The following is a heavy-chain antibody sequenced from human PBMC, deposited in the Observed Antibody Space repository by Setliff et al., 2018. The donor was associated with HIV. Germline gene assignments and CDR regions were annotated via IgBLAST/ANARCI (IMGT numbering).Heavy chain of an antibody. CDR1: GGSINTNSFY. Sequence: PSETLSLTCIVSGGSINTNSFYWAWIRQSPGKGLEWLGGVFYSGSTYYNPSLKSRVTISVDRSKNQISLNVTSVTAADTAVYYCARIPQLLDYAMDVWGRGTTVTVSS. J-gene: IGHJ6*02. CDR3: ARIPQLLDYAMDV. CDR2: VFYSGST. D-gene: IGHD2-2*01. V-gene: IGHV4-39*07.